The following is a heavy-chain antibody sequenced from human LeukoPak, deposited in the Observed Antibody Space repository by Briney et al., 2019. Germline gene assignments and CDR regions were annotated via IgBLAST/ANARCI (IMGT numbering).Heavy chain of an antibody. V-gene: IGHV4-34*01. Sequence: PSETLSLTCAVYGGSFSGYYWSWIRQPPGKGLEWIGEINHSGSTNYNPSLKSRVTISVDTSKKQFSLKLSSVTAADTALYYCAKLTCSSTFCPLDYWGQGTLVTVSS. CDR2: INHSGST. CDR1: GGSFSGYY. CDR3: AKLTCSSTFCPLDY. D-gene: IGHD2-2*01. J-gene: IGHJ4*02.